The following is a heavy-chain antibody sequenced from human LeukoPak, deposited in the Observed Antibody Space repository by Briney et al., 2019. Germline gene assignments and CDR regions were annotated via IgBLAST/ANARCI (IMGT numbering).Heavy chain of an antibody. V-gene: IGHV3-53*01. D-gene: IGHD4-17*01. CDR1: GFTVNKNY. J-gene: IGHJ5*02. Sequence: TGGSLRLSCAASGFTVNKNYMSWIRQAPGKGLQWVSLFYSDGRKFYADSVRGRFTVSGDNSKNTLYLQMNSLGADDTAVYYCVSHNDNGDYDETWGQGTLVTVSS. CDR3: VSHNDNGDYDET. CDR2: FYSDGRK.